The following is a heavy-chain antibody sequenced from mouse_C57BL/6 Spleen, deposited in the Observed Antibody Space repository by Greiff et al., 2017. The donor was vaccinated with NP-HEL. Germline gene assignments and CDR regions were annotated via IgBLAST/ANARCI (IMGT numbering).Heavy chain of an antibody. Sequence: VQLQQSGAELVKPGASVKLSCTASGFNIKDYYMHWVKQRTEQGLEWIGRIDPEDGETKYAPKFQGKATITADTSSNTAYLQLSSLTSEDTAVYYCAFITTVVATDYAMDYWGQGTSVTVSS. CDR1: GFNIKDYY. D-gene: IGHD1-1*01. CDR3: AFITTVVATDYAMDY. V-gene: IGHV14-2*01. CDR2: IDPEDGET. J-gene: IGHJ4*01.